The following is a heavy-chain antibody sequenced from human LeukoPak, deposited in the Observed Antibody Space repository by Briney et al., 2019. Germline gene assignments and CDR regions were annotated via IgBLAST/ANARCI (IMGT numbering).Heavy chain of an antibody. D-gene: IGHD2-8*01. CDR1: GFTFSSSW. CDR3: ARDMYGGTDY. Sequence: GGSLRLSCAASGFTFSSSWMSWVRQAPGKGLEWAANIKQDGTEKYYVDSVNGRFTISRDNAKNSLYLQMNSPRAEDTAVYYCARDMYGGTDYWGQGTLVTVSS. CDR2: IKQDGTEK. V-gene: IGHV3-7*01. J-gene: IGHJ4*02.